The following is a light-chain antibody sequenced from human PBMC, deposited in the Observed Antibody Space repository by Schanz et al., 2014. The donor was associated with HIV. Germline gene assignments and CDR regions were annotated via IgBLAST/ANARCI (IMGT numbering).Light chain of an antibody. Sequence: EIVLTQSPGTLSLSPGERATLSCRASQRVSGSYLAWCQQKPGQAPRLLLYGASSRATGIPDRFSGSGSGTDFTLTISRLEPEDFAVYYCQHYGSSFGPGTKVDIK. J-gene: IGKJ3*01. CDR3: QHYGSS. V-gene: IGKV3-20*01. CDR2: GAS. CDR1: QRVSGSY.